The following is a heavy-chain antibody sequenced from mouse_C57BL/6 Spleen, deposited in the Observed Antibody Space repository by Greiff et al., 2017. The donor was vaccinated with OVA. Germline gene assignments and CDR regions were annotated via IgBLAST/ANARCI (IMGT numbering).Heavy chain of an antibody. CDR1: GFTFSSYA. V-gene: IGHV5-4*01. CDR2: ISDGGSYT. J-gene: IGHJ2*01. Sequence: EVKLMESGGGLVKPGGSLKLSCAASGFTFSSYAMSWVRQTPEKRLEWVATISDGGSYTYYPDNVKGRFTISRDNAKNNLYLQMSHLKSEDTAMYYCARERTGTGFDYWGQGTTLTVSS. D-gene: IGHD4-1*01. CDR3: ARERTGTGFDY.